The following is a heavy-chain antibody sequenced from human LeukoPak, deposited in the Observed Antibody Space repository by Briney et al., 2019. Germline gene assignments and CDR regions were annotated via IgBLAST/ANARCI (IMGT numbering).Heavy chain of an antibody. V-gene: IGHV3-53*01. D-gene: IGHD1-26*01. Sequence: GGSLRLSCAASGFTVSSNYMSWVRQAPGKGLEWVSVIYSGGSTYYADSVKGRFTISRNNSKNTLYLQMNSLRAEDTAVYYCARGVGSGSRLRAGDYWGQGTLVTVSS. CDR2: IYSGGST. CDR3: ARGVGSGSRLRAGDY. CDR1: GFTVSSNY. J-gene: IGHJ4*02.